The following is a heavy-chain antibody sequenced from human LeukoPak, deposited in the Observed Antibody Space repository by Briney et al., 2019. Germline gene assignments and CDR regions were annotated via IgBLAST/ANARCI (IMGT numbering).Heavy chain of an antibody. Sequence: PGGSLRLSSAASGFTFSGSAMHWVPQASGKGLEWVGRIRSKANSYATAYAASVKGRCTISRDDSKNTAYLQMNSLRAEDTALYYCAKDLYDILTGYSYKAYCFDYWGQGTLVTVSS. CDR3: AKDLYDILTGYSYKAYCFDY. J-gene: IGHJ4*02. V-gene: IGHV3-73*01. CDR2: IRSKANSYAT. D-gene: IGHD3-9*01. CDR1: GFTFSGSA.